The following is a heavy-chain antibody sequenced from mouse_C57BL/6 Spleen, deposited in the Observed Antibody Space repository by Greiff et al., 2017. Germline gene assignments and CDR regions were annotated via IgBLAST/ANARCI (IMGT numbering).Heavy chain of an antibody. V-gene: IGHV5-4*03. D-gene: IGHD2-5*01. CDR1: GFTFSSYA. J-gene: IGHJ2*01. CDR3: SRGDYSNYSFDY. CDR2: ISDGGSYT. Sequence: EVKLVESGGGLVKPGGSLKLSCAASGFTFSSYAMSWVRQTPEKRLEWVATISDGGSYTYYPDNVKGRFTFSRDNAKNNLYLQMSHLKSDDTAMFYCSRGDYSNYSFDYWGQGTTLTVSS.